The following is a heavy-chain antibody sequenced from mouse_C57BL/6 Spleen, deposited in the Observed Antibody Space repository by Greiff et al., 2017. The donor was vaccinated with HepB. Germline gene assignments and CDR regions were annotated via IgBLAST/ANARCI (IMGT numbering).Heavy chain of an antibody. D-gene: IGHD2-10*01. Sequence: EVQLVESGGGLVQPGGSLSLSCAASGFTFTDYYMSWVRQPPGKALEWLGFIRNKANGYTTEYSASVKGRFTISRDNSQSILYLQMNALRAEGSATYYCARYSLLYAMDYWGQGTSVTVSS. CDR3: ARYSLLYAMDY. CDR2: IRNKANGYTT. V-gene: IGHV7-3*01. J-gene: IGHJ4*01. CDR1: GFTFTDYY.